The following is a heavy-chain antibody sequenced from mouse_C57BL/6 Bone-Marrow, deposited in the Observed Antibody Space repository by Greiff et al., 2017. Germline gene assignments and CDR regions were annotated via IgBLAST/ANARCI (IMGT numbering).Heavy chain of an antibody. Sequence: VQLQQPGAELVRPGTSVKLSCKASGYTFTSYWMHWVKQRPGQGLEWIGVIDPSDSYTNYNQKFKGKATLTVDTSSSAAYMQISSLTSDDSAVYYCARSVITSFAYWGQGTLVTVSA. J-gene: IGHJ3*01. V-gene: IGHV1-59*01. CDR2: IDPSDSYT. CDR3: ARSVITSFAY. D-gene: IGHD1-1*01. CDR1: GYTFTSYW.